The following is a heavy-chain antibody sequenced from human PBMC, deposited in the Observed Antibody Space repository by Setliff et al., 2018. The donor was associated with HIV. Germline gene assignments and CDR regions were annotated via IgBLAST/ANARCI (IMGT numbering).Heavy chain of an antibody. CDR3: AREIGDYYDSSGYYPPTDYYYGMDV. V-gene: IGHV1-3*04. CDR1: GYIFSSYT. J-gene: IGHJ6*02. D-gene: IGHD3-22*01. Sequence: ASVKVSCKASGYIFSSYTMHWVRQAPGQRLEWMGWINTANYKTNYAQKLQGRVTMTTDTSTSTAYMELRSLRSDDTAVYYCAREIGDYYDSSGYYPPTDYYYGMDVWGQGTTVTAP. CDR2: INTANYKT.